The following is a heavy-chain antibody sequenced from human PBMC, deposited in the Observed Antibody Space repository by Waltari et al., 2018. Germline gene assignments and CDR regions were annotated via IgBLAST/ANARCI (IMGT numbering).Heavy chain of an antibody. Sequence: EVQLVESGGGLMQPGGSLRLSCAASGFTVSSNYMSWVRQAPGKGLEWVSVIYSDGSTNYADSVKGRFTISRDNSKNTLYLQMNSLRAEDTAEYYCARVVIGTTYLFDYWAQGTLVTVSS. J-gene: IGHJ4*02. CDR3: ARVVIGTTYLFDY. D-gene: IGHD1-20*01. CDR2: IYSDGST. CDR1: GFTVSSNY. V-gene: IGHV3-53*01.